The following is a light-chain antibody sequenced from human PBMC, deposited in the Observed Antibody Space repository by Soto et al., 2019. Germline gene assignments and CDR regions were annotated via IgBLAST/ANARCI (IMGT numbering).Light chain of an antibody. J-gene: IGKJ4*01. Sequence: EIVLKQSPDTLSLSPGERATLSCRASQSVKNNYLAWYQQKPRQAPRFLIYDPSSRATGIPDRFSGSGSGTDFTLTISRLEPEDFAVYYCQQYGSTPLTFGGGTKVDIK. CDR3: QQYGSTPLT. V-gene: IGKV3-20*01. CDR2: DPS. CDR1: QSVKNNY.